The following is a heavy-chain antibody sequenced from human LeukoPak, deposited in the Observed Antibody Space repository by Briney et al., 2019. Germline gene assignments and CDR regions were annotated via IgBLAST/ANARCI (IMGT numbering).Heavy chain of an antibody. CDR1: GYTPTELS. D-gene: IGHD2-2*01. CDR3: ATTNLYCSSTSCYAFDY. J-gene: IGHJ4*02. CDR2: FDPEDGET. V-gene: IGHV1-24*01. Sequence: ASVKGSCKVFGYTPTELSLHWVGQAPGKRVEWMGGFDPEDGETIYAQKFQGRVTMTEDTSTDTAYMELSSLRSEDTAVYYCATTNLYCSSTSCYAFDYWGQGILVTVSS.